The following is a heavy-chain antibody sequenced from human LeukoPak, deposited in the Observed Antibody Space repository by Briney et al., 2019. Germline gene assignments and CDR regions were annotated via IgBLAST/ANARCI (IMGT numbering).Heavy chain of an antibody. CDR3: ARVAAAGAQTRFFDY. J-gene: IGHJ4*02. Sequence: SGPTLVNPTQTLTLTCTFSGFSLRTSGMCVSWIRQPPGKALEWLARIDWDDDRYYNTSLKTRLTISKDTSKNQVVLTMTNMDPVDTATYYCARVAAAGAQTRFFDYWGQGTLVTDSS. D-gene: IGHD6-13*01. CDR1: GFSLRTSGMC. V-gene: IGHV2-70*11. CDR2: IDWDDDR.